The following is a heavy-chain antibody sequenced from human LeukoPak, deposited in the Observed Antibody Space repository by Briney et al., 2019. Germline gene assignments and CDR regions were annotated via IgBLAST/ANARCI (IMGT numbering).Heavy chain of an antibody. CDR3: ARGADSCSWHWFDP. D-gene: IGHD6-13*01. J-gene: IGHJ5*02. CDR2: IYHSGSA. Sequence: SETLSLTCAVSGQSISSNYYWGWIRQPPGKGLEWIGSIYHSGSAYYNPSLKSRVTMSLDTSKNHFSLMLSSVTAADTAVYYCARGADSCSWHWFDPWGQGTLVTVSS. V-gene: IGHV4-38-2*01. CDR1: GQSISSNYY.